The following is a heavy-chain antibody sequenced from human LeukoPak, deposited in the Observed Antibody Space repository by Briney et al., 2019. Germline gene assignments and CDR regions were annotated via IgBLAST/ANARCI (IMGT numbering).Heavy chain of an antibody. V-gene: IGHV4-61*02. CDR3: ARLYGSGSSLYFDY. CDR1: GGSISSGSYY. J-gene: IGHJ4*02. Sequence: TLSLTCTVSGGSISSGSYYWSWIRQPAGQGLEWIGRIYTSGSTNYNPSLKSRVTISVDTSKNQFSLKLSSVTAADTAVYYCARLYGSGSSLYFDYWGQGTLVTVSS. D-gene: IGHD3-10*01. CDR2: IYTSGST.